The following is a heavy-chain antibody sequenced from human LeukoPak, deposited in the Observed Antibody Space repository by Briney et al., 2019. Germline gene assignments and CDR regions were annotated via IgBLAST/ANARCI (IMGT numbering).Heavy chain of an antibody. CDR1: GFTFSSYW. V-gene: IGHV3-74*01. Sequence: GSLRLSCAASGFTFSSYWMHWVRRAPGKGPVWVSRINGDGSTTSYADSVKGRFTISRDNAKNTLNLQMNSLRAEDTAVYYCASGSNGYYFRDAFDIWGQGTMVTVSS. D-gene: IGHD3-22*01. CDR3: ASGSNGYYFRDAFDI. CDR2: INGDGSTT. J-gene: IGHJ3*02.